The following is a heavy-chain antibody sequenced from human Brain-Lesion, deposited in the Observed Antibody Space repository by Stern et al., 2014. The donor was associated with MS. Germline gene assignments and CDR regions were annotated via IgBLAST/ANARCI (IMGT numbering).Heavy chain of an antibody. CDR1: GFTVSRDY. V-gene: IGHV3-53*01. D-gene: IGHD6-6*01. J-gene: IGHJ4*02. Sequence: VQLVESGGGVIQPGGSLRLSCTASGFTVSRDYMTWVRQAPGKGLEWVSLITNVGSTFYTDSVKGRFTISSDDSKNTVYLHMTSLRAEDTAMYYCARDSSSPERSDWWGQGTLVTVSS. CDR3: ARDSSSPERSDW. CDR2: ITNVGST.